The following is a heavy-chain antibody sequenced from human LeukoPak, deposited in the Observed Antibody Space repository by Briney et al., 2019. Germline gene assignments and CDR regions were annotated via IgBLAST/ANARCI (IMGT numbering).Heavy chain of an antibody. V-gene: IGHV3-21*01. CDR2: ISSSSSYI. Sequence: GGPLRLSCAASGFTFSRCRMNWVRQAPGKGLEWVSSISSSSSYIYYADSVTGQFTTSRDNAKNSLYLQMNSLRAEDTAVYYCAVSKSDAPDYWGQGTLVTVSS. CDR3: AVSKSDAPDY. CDR1: GFTFSRCR. J-gene: IGHJ4*02. D-gene: IGHD2-21*02.